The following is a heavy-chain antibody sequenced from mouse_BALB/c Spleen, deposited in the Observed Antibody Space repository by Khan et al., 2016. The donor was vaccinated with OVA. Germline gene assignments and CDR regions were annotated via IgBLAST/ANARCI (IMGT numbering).Heavy chain of an antibody. CDR3: SSVGLALYTTHY. CDR2: ISTYYGDA. Sequence: QVQLKQSGAELVRPGVSVKISCKGSGYTFTDYAMHWVKQSHAKSLEWIGVISTYYGDANYNQQFKGKATMTVDKSSNTAYMDLARLTSEDTAICYGSSVGLALYTTHYWGQGTSFTVSS. J-gene: IGHJ4*01. D-gene: IGHD2-12*01. V-gene: IGHV1S137*01. CDR1: GYTFTDYA.